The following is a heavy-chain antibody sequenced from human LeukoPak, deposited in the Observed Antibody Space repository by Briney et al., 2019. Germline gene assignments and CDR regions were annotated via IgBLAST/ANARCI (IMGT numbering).Heavy chain of an antibody. J-gene: IGHJ6*03. CDR2: MNTNSGNT. D-gene: IGHD3-3*01. CDR3: ARGPYDFWSGYYRYYYYYYMDV. Sequence: ASVKVSCKASGYTFTSYDINWVGQANGQGLEWMGWMNTNSGNTGYAQKFQGRVTITMNTSISTAYMELSSLISEDTAVYYCARGPYDFWSGYYRYYYYYYMDVWGKGTTVTVSS. V-gene: IGHV1-8*01. CDR1: GYTFTSYD.